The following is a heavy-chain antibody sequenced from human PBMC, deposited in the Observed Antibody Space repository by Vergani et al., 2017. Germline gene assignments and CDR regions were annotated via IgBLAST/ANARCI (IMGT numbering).Heavy chain of an antibody. CDR2: IFYSGST. D-gene: IGHD3-10*01. J-gene: IGHJ3*02. Sequence: QLQLQESGPGLVKPSETLSLTCTVSGGSISSYYWSWIRQPPGKGLEWIGNIFYSGSTKYNPSLKSRVTISVDTSKNQFSLKLSSVTAADTAVYYCARESFGSGTYYNPNDAFDIWGQGTMVTVSS. CDR1: GGSISSYY. V-gene: IGHV4-59*01. CDR3: ARESFGSGTYYNPNDAFDI.